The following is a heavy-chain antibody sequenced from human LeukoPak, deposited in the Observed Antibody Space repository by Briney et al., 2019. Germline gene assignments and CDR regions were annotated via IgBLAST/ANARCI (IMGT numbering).Heavy chain of an antibody. CDR2: INAGNGNT. D-gene: IGHD3-22*01. Sequence: ASVKVSCKASGYTFSSYAMHWVRQAPGQGLEWMGWINAGNGNTKYAQSFQGRLTITVDTSATTAYMELSSLKSEDTAVYYCSREPSREYYESGAQWDAFDVWGQGTMVTVSS. J-gene: IGHJ3*01. V-gene: IGHV1-3*01. CDR1: GYTFSSYA. CDR3: SREPSREYYESGAQWDAFDV.